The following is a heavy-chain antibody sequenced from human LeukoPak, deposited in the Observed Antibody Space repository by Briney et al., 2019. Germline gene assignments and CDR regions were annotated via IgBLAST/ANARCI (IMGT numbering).Heavy chain of an antibody. CDR3: ARVSSSSWDDAFDI. V-gene: IGHV4-34*01. CDR1: GGSFSGYY. D-gene: IGHD6-13*01. Sequence: SETLSLTCAVYGGSFSGYYWSWIRQPPGKGLEWIGEINHSGSINYNPSLKSRVTISVDTSKNQFSLKLSSVTAADTAVYYCARVSSSSWDDAFDIWGQGTMVTVSS. CDR2: INHSGSI. J-gene: IGHJ3*02.